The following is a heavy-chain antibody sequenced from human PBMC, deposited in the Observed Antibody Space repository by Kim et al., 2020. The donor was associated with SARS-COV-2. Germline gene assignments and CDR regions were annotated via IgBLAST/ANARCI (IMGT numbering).Heavy chain of an antibody. V-gene: IGHV4-59*13. CDR3: ARATAIFPTYYFDY. Sequence: SETLSLTCTVSGGSISSYYWSWIRQPPGKGLEWIGDIYYSGSTNYNPSLKSRVTISVDTSKNQFSLKLSSVTAADTAVYYCARATAIFPTYYFDYWGQGT. CDR2: IYYSGST. J-gene: IGHJ4*02. D-gene: IGHD2-21*02. CDR1: GGSISSYY.